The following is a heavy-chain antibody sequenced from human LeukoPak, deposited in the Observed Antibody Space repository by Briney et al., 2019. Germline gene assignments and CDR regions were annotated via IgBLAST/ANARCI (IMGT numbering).Heavy chain of an antibody. J-gene: IGHJ3*02. CDR2: IKQDGSEK. CDR3: AREDSGYGYAFDI. D-gene: IGHD5-12*01. V-gene: IGHV3-7*01. Sequence: PWGSLRLSCAASGFTLSSYWMSWVRQAPGKGLEWVANIKQDGSEKYYVDSVKGRFTISRDNAKNSLYLQMNSLRAEDTAVYYCAREDSGYGYAFDIWGQGTMVAVSS. CDR1: GFTLSSYW.